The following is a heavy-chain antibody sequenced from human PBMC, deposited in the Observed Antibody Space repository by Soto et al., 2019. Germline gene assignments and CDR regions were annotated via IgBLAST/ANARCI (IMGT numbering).Heavy chain of an antibody. V-gene: IGHV3-30-3*01. D-gene: IGHD5-12*01. CDR3: ASTYRDGYRQALDY. CDR2: ISYDGSNK. CDR1: GFTFSSYA. Sequence: QVQLVESGGGVVQPGRSLRLSCAASGFTFSSYAMHWVRQAPGKGLEWVAVISYDGSNKYYADSVKGRFTISRDNSKNTLYLKMNSLRAEDTAVYYCASTYRDGYRQALDYWGQGTLVTGSS. J-gene: IGHJ4*02.